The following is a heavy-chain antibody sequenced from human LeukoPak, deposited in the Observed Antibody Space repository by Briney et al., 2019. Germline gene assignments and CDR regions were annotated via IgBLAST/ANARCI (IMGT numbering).Heavy chain of an antibody. CDR2: FSATDGST. V-gene: IGHV3-23*01. Sequence: TGGSLRLSCAASGFTFSTYAMTWVRQAPGKGLEWVSAFSATDGSTQYANSVKGRFTISRDSTTNTLFLQMNSLRAEDTAVYYCARCQIAAAGTSAFDVWGQGTMVTVPS. D-gene: IGHD6-13*01. CDR3: ARCQIAAAGTSAFDV. J-gene: IGHJ3*01. CDR1: GFTFSTYA.